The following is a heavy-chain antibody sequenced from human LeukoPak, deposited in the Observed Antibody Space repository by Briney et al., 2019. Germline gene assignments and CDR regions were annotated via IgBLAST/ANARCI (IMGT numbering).Heavy chain of an antibody. CDR3: ASRPGSTIRYRVWYFDL. Sequence: SETLSLTCAVYGGSFSGYYWSWIRQPPGKGLGWIGEINHSGSTNYNPSLKSRVTISVDTSKNQFSLKLSSVTAADMAVYYCASRPGSTIRYRVWYFDLWGRGTLVTVSS. CDR1: GGSFSGYY. J-gene: IGHJ2*01. D-gene: IGHD1-26*01. V-gene: IGHV4-34*01. CDR2: INHSGST.